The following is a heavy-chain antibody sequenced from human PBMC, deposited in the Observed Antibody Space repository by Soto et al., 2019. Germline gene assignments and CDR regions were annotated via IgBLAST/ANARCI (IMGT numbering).Heavy chain of an antibody. V-gene: IGHV1-3*01. CDR3: ARAGTVTTPDY. J-gene: IGHJ4*02. CDR1: GYTFTSYA. CDR2: INAGNGNT. Sequence: ASVKVSCKASGYTFTSYAMHWARQAPGQRLEWMGWINAGNGNTKYSQKFQGRVTITRDTSASTAYMELSSLRSEDTAVYYCARAGTVTTPDYWGQGTLVTVSS. D-gene: IGHD4-17*01.